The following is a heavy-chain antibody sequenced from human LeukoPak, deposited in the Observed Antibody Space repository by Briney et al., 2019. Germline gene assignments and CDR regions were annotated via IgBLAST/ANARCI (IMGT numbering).Heavy chain of an antibody. CDR1: GGSISSSSAY. Sequence: PSETLSLTCTVSGGSISSSSAYWGWLRQPPGKGLEWIGSIYYSKNTYYKPSLKSRVTISADTSKNQFSLTLGSVSATDTAVYYCVSPRGFSYGYFDYWGQGTLVTVSS. D-gene: IGHD5-18*01. V-gene: IGHV4-39*01. J-gene: IGHJ4*02. CDR3: VSPRGFSYGYFDY. CDR2: IYYSKNT.